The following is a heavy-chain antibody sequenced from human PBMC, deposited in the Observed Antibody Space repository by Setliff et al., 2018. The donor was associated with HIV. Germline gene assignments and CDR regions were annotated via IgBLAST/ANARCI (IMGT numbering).Heavy chain of an antibody. CDR1: GGSISSSSYY. V-gene: IGHV4-39*01. CDR3: ASLTYYYDSSGYPTLDY. Sequence: SETLSLTCTVSGGSISSSSYYWGWIRQPPGKGLEWIGSIYYSGSTYYNPSLKSRVTISVDTSKNQFSLKLSSVTAADTAVYYCASLTYYYDSSGYPTLDYWGQGTLVTVSS. D-gene: IGHD3-22*01. J-gene: IGHJ4*02. CDR2: IYYSGST.